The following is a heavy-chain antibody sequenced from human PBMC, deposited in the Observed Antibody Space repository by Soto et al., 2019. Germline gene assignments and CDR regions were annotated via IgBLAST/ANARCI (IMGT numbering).Heavy chain of an antibody. CDR1: GGSISSSSYY. Sequence: SETLSLTCTVSGGSISSSSYYWGWIRQPPGKGLEWIGSIYYSGSTYYNPSLKSRVTISVDTSKNQFSLKLSSVTAADTDVYYCARTLIGGYSYGYDYWVQGTVVTVS. D-gene: IGHD5-18*01. CDR3: ARTLIGGYSYGYDY. CDR2: IYYSGST. J-gene: IGHJ4*02. V-gene: IGHV4-39*01.